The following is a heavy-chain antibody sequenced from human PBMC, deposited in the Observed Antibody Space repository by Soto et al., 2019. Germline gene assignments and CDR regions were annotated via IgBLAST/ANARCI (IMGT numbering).Heavy chain of an antibody. Sequence: SETLSLTCTVSGGSISSGGYYWSWIRQHPGKGLEWIGYIYYSGSTYYNPSLKSRVTISVDTSKNQFSLKLSSVTAADTAVYYCGRGAYLIMLMGVVIARLAFDIWGQGTMVTVSS. J-gene: IGHJ3*02. CDR2: IYYSGST. D-gene: IGHD3-3*01. CDR1: GGSISSGGYY. CDR3: GRGAYLIMLMGVVIARLAFDI. V-gene: IGHV4-31*03.